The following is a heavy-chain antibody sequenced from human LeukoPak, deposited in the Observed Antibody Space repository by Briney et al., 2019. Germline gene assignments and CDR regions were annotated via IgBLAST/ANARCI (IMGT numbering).Heavy chain of an antibody. J-gene: IGHJ5*02. CDR3: AKDLTAVAGYNWFDP. V-gene: IGHV3-23*01. CDR2: ISGSGGST. Sequence: GGSLRLSCAASGFTFSSYAMSWVRQAPGKGLEWVSAISGSGGSTYYADPVKGRFTISRDNSKNTLYLQMNSLRAEDTAVYYCAKDLTAVAGYNWFDPWGQGTLVTVSS. CDR1: GFTFSSYA. D-gene: IGHD6-19*01.